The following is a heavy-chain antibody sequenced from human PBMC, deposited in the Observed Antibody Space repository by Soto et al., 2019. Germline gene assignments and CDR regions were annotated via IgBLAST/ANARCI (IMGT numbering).Heavy chain of an antibody. J-gene: IGHJ4*02. D-gene: IGHD4-17*01. CDR2: INHSGST. V-gene: IGHV4-34*01. Sequence: QVQLQQWGAGLLKPSETLSLTCAVYGGSFSGYYWSWIRQPPGKGLEWIGEINHSGSTNYNPSLKSRVXXSXDXYKHQFSLKLSSVTAADTAVYYCARGGAYGDYAFDYWGQGTLVTVSS. CDR1: GGSFSGYY. CDR3: ARGGAYGDYAFDY.